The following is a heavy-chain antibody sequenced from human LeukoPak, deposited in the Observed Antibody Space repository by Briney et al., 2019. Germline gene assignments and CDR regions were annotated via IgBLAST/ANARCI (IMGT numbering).Heavy chain of an antibody. D-gene: IGHD4/OR15-4a*01. CDR1: GYTFTSYY. CDR3: ARDEVLTPFDY. Sequence: GASVKVSYKASGYTFTSYYMHWVRQAPGQGLEWMGIINPSGGSTSYAQKFQGRVTMTRDTSTSTVYMELSSLRSEDTAVYYCARDEVLTPFDYWGQGTLVTVSS. V-gene: IGHV1-46*01. CDR2: INPSGGST. J-gene: IGHJ4*02.